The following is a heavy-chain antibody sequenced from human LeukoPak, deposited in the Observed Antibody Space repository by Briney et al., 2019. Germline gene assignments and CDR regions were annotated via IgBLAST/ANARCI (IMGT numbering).Heavy chain of an antibody. J-gene: IGHJ6*02. CDR3: ARDSQRGSYQYYYYGMDV. V-gene: IGHV1-2*02. CDR1: GYTFTGYY. D-gene: IGHD1-26*01. CDR2: INPNRCGT. Sequence: ASENVSCKASGYTFTGYYMQWVRQAAAQGRAWMGWINPNRCGTNYAQKFQRRVTMTRYTSISTAYVELSRLRSDDTGVYYCARDSQRGSYQYYYYGMDVWGQGTTVSVSS.